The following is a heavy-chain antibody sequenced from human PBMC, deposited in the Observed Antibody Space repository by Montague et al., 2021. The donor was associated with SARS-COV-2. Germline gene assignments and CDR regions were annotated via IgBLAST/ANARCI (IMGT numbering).Heavy chain of an antibody. CDR1: GVSVSSNNYY. D-gene: IGHD3-16*01. CDR2: IYFNGNT. CDR3: AREVVGVKTNWLDT. Sequence: SETLSLTCSVSGVSVSSNNYYWTWIRRPPGKGLEWIGYIYFNGNTILXPSLEGRVTTSIDTSKSHFSLRLTSVTPADTAVYYCAREVVGVKTNWLDTWGQGTLVTVSS. J-gene: IGHJ5*02. V-gene: IGHV4-61*03.